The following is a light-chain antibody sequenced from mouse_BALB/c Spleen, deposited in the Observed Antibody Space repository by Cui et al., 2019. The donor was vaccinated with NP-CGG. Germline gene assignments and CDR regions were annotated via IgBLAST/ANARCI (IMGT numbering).Light chain of an antibody. CDR1: TGAVTTSNY. J-gene: IGLJ1*01. V-gene: IGLV1*01. CDR2: GTN. Sequence: QAVVTQESALTTFPGETVPLTCRSSTGAVTTSNYANWVQEKPEHLFTGLIGGTNNRAPGVPARFSGSLIGDKAALTITGAQTEDEAIYFCALWYSNHWVFGGGTKLTVL. CDR3: ALWYSNHWV.